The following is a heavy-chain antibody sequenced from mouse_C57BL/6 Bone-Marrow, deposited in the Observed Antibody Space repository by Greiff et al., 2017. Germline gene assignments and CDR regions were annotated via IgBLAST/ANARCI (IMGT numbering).Heavy chain of an antibody. Sequence: EVQRVESGGDLVKPGGSLKLSCAASGFTFSSYGMSWVRQTPDKRLEWVATISSGGSYTYYPDSVKGRFTIARDNAKNTLYLQMSSLKSEDTAMYYCARRSYGSSRDYGCQGTTLTVSS. CDR1: GFTFSSYG. J-gene: IGHJ2*01. CDR3: ARRSYGSSRDY. CDR2: ISSGGSYT. D-gene: IGHD1-1*01. V-gene: IGHV5-6*01.